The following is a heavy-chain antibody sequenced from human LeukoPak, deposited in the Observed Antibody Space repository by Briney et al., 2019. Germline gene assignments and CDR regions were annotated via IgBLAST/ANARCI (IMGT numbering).Heavy chain of an antibody. D-gene: IGHD4-17*01. J-gene: IGHJ4*02. CDR1: GYTFTGYY. Sequence: ASVKVSCKASGYTFTGYYMHWVRQAPGQGLEWMGWMNPNNGGTNYAQKLQGRVTMTTDTSTSTAYMELRSLISDDAAVYYCARGDDYGDYWGLYWGQGTLVTVSS. CDR3: ARGDDYGDYWGLY. CDR2: MNPNNGGT. V-gene: IGHV1-2*02.